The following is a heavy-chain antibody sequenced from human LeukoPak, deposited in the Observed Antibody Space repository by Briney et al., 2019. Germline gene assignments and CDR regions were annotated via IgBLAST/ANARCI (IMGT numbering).Heavy chain of an antibody. J-gene: IGHJ4*02. CDR3: ARGERITMIVVVMDY. Sequence: ASVKVSCKASGYTFTGYYMHWVRQAPGQGLEWMGWTNPNSGGTNYAQKFQGRVTMTRDTSISTAYMELSRLRSDDTAVYYCARGERITMIVVVMDYWGQGTLVTVSS. D-gene: IGHD3-22*01. CDR1: GYTFTGYY. V-gene: IGHV1-2*02. CDR2: TNPNSGGT.